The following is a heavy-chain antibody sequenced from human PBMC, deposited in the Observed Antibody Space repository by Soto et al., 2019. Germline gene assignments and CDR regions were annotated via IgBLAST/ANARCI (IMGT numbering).Heavy chain of an antibody. CDR3: ARRSQGYYFDY. V-gene: IGHV4-30-2*01. J-gene: IGHJ4*02. CDR1: GGSICSGGYS. Sequence: PSETLSLTCAVCGGSICSGGYSWSWIRQPPGKGLEWIGYIYHSGSTYYNPSLKSRVTISVDRSKNQFSLKLSSVTAADTAVYYCARRSQGYYFDYWGQGTLVTVSS. CDR2: IYHSGST.